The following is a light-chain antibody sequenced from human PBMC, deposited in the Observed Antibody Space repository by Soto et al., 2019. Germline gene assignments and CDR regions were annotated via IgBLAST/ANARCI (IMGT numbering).Light chain of an antibody. CDR2: EVS. V-gene: IGLV2-14*01. J-gene: IGLJ2*01. CDR1: SSDVGGYDH. Sequence: QSALTQPASVSGSPGQSITISCSGTSSDVGGYDHVSWYQHHPGEAPKLMIYEVSYRPSGVSTRFSGSKSGNTASLTISGLQAEDEADYYCSSYTSSSTGGLFGGGTKLPVL. CDR3: SSYTSSSTGGL.